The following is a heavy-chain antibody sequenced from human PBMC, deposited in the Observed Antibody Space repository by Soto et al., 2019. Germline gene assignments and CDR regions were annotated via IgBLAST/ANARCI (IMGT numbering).Heavy chain of an antibody. CDR2: IIPIFGTA. D-gene: IGHD3-22*01. Sequence: SLKVSCEYSGGTFSSYASNWVRQAPGQGLEWMGGIIPIFGTANYAQKFQGRVTITADESTSTAYMELSSLRSEDTAVYYCARDSMIVVVWGQGTLVTVSS. CDR1: GGTFSSYA. J-gene: IGHJ4*02. CDR3: ARDSMIVVV. V-gene: IGHV1-69*13.